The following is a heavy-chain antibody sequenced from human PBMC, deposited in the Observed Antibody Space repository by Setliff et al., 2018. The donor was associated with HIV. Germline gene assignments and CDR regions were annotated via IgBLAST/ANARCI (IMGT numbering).Heavy chain of an antibody. V-gene: IGHV4-4*09. Sequence: PSETLSLTCTVSGGSISSYYWSWIRQPPGKGLEWIGYIYTSGSTNYNPSLKGRVTISVDTSKNQFSLKLSSVTAADTAVYYCARLVVRGVIINLYAFDIWGQGTMVTVSS. CDR3: ARLVVRGVIINLYAFDI. D-gene: IGHD3-10*01. CDR2: IYTSGST. J-gene: IGHJ3*02. CDR1: GGSISSYY.